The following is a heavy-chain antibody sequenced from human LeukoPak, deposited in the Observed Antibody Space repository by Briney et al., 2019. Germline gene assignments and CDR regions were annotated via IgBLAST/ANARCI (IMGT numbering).Heavy chain of an antibody. J-gene: IGHJ3*02. Sequence: SETLSLTCTVSGGSVSSGSYYWSWIRQPPGKGLEWIGYVYYSGSTNYNPSLKSRVTISVDTSKNQFSLKLSSVTAADTAVYFCARVGSYYDAFDIWGQGTMVTVSS. D-gene: IGHD2-8*01. CDR3: ARVGSYYDAFDI. V-gene: IGHV4-61*01. CDR1: GGSVSSGSYY. CDR2: VYYSGST.